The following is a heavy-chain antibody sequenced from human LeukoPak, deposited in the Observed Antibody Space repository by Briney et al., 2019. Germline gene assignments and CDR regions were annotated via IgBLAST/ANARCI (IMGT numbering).Heavy chain of an antibody. Sequence: GGSLRLSCAASGFTFSSYSMNWVRQAPGKGLEGVSSISSSSSYIYYADSVKGRFTISRDNAKNSLYLQMNSLRAEDTAVYYCARDKSPLFRGFDYWGQGTLVTVSS. CDR2: ISSSSSYI. CDR3: ARDKSPLFRGFDY. V-gene: IGHV3-21*01. CDR1: GFTFSSYS. D-gene: IGHD2-21*01. J-gene: IGHJ4*02.